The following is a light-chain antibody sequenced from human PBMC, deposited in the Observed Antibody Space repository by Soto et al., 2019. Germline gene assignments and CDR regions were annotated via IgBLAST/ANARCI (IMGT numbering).Light chain of an antibody. V-gene: IGLV1-44*01. CDR1: SSNIGSNY. CDR2: SND. J-gene: IGLJ2*01. CDR3: TTWDDSLNGPV. Sequence: QSVLSQSPSASGTPGQRVTISCSGSSSNIGSNYVFWYQQLPGTAPKVLIFSNDQRPSGVPDRFSGSKSGTSASLAISGLQSEDEADYFCTTWDDSLNGPVFGGGTKLTVL.